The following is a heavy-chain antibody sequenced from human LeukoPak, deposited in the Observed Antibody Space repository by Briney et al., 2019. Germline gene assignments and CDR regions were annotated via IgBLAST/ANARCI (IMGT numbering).Heavy chain of an antibody. V-gene: IGHV3-30*04. J-gene: IGHJ6*03. CDR2: ISYDGSNK. D-gene: IGHD6-19*01. Sequence: GSLRLSCAASGFTFSSYAMHWVRQAPGKGLEWVAVISYDGSNKYYADSVKGRFTISRDNSKNTPYLQMNSLRAEDTAVYYCARAGPGIAVAVYYYYMDVWGKGTTVTVSS. CDR3: ARAGPGIAVAVYYYYMDV. CDR1: GFTFSSYA.